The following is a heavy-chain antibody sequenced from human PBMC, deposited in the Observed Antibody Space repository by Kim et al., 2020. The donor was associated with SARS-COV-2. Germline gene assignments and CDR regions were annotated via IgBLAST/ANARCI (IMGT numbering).Heavy chain of an antibody. V-gene: IGHV3-30*18. CDR1: GFTFKNYG. CDR2: ISHDGSTQ. Sequence: GGSLRLSCAASGFTFKNYGIYWVRQAPGKGLEWVAVISHDGSTQYYAESVKGRFTISRDNSKNTLYLQMNSLRVDDTAVYYCAKGVAYSSGGGVGYWGQGTLVTVSS. J-gene: IGHJ4*02. CDR3: AKGVAYSSGGGVGY. D-gene: IGHD3-22*01.